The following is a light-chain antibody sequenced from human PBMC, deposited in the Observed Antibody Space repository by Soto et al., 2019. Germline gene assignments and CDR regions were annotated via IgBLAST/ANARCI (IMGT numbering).Light chain of an antibody. CDR1: KLGVKY. Sequence: SYELTQPPSVSVSPGQTASITGSGDKLGVKYACWYQQKPGQSPVLVIYQDSKRPSGIPERFSGSNSGNTATLTISGTQAMDEADYYCQAWDSSTVVFGGGTKVTVL. V-gene: IGLV3-1*01. CDR3: QAWDSSTVV. J-gene: IGLJ2*01. CDR2: QDS.